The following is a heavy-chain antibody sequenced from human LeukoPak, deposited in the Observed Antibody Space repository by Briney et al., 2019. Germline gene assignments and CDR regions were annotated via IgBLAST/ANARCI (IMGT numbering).Heavy chain of an antibody. J-gene: IGHJ5*02. Sequence: GGSLRPSCVASGFSFSTYWMSWVRQTPGKGLEWVANIKEDGSKDYYVDSVKGRFTISRDNAKNSLYLRMNSLGVEDSGVYYCARDASGYDPWGQGTLVTVSS. CDR1: GFSFSTYW. CDR3: ARDASGYDP. D-gene: IGHD5-12*01. V-gene: IGHV3-7*01. CDR2: IKEDGSKD.